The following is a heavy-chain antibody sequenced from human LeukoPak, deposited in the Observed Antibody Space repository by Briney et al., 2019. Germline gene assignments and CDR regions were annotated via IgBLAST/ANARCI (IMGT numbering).Heavy chain of an antibody. CDR1: GFTFRSYW. Sequence: PGGTLRLSCAASGFTFRSYWMHWVRHAPAKGLVWVSRINSDGSSTSYADSLKGRFTISRDDAKNTLYRQMKSLRTADTAVYYYARVWFGELFRYFDYWGQRTLVTVSS. D-gene: IGHD3-10*01. J-gene: IGHJ4*02. CDR2: INSDGSST. V-gene: IGHV3-74*01. CDR3: ARVWFGELFRYFDY.